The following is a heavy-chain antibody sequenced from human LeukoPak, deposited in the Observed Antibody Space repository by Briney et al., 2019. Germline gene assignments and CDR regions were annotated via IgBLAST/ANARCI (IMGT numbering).Heavy chain of an antibody. CDR1: GYSFTDYA. V-gene: IGHV1-3*01. J-gene: IGHJ4*02. CDR3: AGTYYYDSSGYYPAFDY. D-gene: IGHD3-22*01. Sequence: ASVKVSCKASGYSFTDYAMRWVRQAPGQRLEWMGWINAANGSTKYSQNFQGRVTITRDTSASTAYMELSSLRSEDTAVYYCAGTYYYDSSGYYPAFDYWGQGTLVTVSS. CDR2: INAANGST.